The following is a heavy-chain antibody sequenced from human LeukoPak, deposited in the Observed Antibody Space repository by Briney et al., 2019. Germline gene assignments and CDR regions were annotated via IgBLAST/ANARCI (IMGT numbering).Heavy chain of an antibody. CDR3: ARVGSPTYGDYDY. V-gene: IGHV3-66*01. CDR2: IYSGGST. CDR1: GFTVSSNY. Sequence: GGSLRLSCAASGFTVSSNYMSWVRQAPGKGLEWVSVIYSGGSTYYADSVKGRLTISRDNSKNTLYLQMNSLRAEDTAVYYCARVGSPTYGDYDYWGQGTLVTVPS. J-gene: IGHJ4*02. D-gene: IGHD4-17*01.